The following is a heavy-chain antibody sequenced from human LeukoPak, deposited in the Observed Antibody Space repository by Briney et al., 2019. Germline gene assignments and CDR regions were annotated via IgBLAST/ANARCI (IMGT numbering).Heavy chain of an antibody. CDR3: ARGLGSSSGYSLDY. J-gene: IGHJ4*02. D-gene: IGHD3-22*01. CDR1: GGSFSGYY. CDR2: INHSGST. Sequence: PSETLSLTCAVYGGSFSGYYWSWIRQPPGKGLEWIGEINHSGSTNYNPSLKSRVTISVDTSKNQFSLKLSSVTAADTAVYYRARGLGSSSGYSLDYWGQGTLVTVSS. V-gene: IGHV4-34*01.